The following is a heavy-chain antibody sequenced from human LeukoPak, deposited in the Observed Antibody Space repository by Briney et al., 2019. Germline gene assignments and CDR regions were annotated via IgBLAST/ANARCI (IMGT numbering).Heavy chain of an antibody. D-gene: IGHD5-24*01. CDR2: IRYDGSNK. CDR3: AKDFRVRWLQYQNDY. CDR1: GFTFSSYG. V-gene: IGHV3-30*02. J-gene: IGHJ4*02. Sequence: GGSLRLSCAASGFTFSSYGMHWVRQAPGKGLEWVAFIRYDGSNKYYADSVKGRFTISRDNSKNTLYLQMNSLRAEDTAVYYCAKDFRVRWLQYQNDYWGQGTLVTVSS.